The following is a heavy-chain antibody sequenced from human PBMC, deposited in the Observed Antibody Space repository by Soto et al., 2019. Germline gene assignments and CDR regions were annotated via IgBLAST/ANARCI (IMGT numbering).Heavy chain of an antibody. V-gene: IGHV4-39*01. D-gene: IGHD3-16*01. CDR1: GGSSSSSSYY. J-gene: IGHJ6*03. Sequence: LSLTCTVSGGSSSSSSYYWGWIRQPPGKGLEWIGTMYYSGSTYYNPSLKSRVTISVDTSKNQFSLKLSSVTAADTAVYYCARLGAPYYYYYYMDVWGKGTKVTVSS. CDR2: MYYSGST. CDR3: ARLGAPYYYYYYMDV.